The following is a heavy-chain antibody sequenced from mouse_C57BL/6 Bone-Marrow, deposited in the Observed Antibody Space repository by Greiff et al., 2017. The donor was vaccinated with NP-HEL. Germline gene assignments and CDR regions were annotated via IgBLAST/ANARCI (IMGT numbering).Heavy chain of an antibody. V-gene: IGHV1-64*01. J-gene: IGHJ2*01. D-gene: IGHD2-3*01. CDR3: ARWGYYVNFDY. CDR2: IHPYSGST. CDR1: GYTFTSYW. Sequence: QVQLQQPGAELVKPGASVKLSCKASGYTFTSYWMHWVKQRPGQGLEWIGMIHPYSGSTNYNEKFKSKATLTVDKSSSTAYMQLSSLTSEDSAVYYCARWGYYVNFDYWGQGTTLTVSS.